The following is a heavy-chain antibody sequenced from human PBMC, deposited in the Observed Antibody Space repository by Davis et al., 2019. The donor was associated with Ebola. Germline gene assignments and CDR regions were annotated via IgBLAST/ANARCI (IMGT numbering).Heavy chain of an antibody. Sequence: ASVKVSCKASGYTFTSYGISWVRQAPGQGLEWMGWISAYNGNTNYAQKLQGRVTITRDTSASTAYMELSSLRSEDTAVYYCARDGRYNWNYGWFDPWGQRTLVTVSS. J-gene: IGHJ5*02. CDR2: ISAYNGNT. D-gene: IGHD1-7*01. CDR1: GYTFTSYG. CDR3: ARDGRYNWNYGWFDP. V-gene: IGHV1-18*01.